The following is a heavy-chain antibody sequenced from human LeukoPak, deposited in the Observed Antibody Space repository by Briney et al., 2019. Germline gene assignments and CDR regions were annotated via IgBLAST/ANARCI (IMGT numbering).Heavy chain of an antibody. V-gene: IGHV3-7*03. CDR1: GFTFSSYW. CDR3: AKDGLYYDGSEHVYYFDS. Sequence: GGSLRLSCAASGFTFSSYWMTWVRQAPGKGLEWVANIKQDGSEEHYVDSVKGRFTISRDNSKNTLYLQMNSLRAEDTALYYCAKDGLYYDGSEHVYYFDSWGQGTLVTVSS. CDR2: IKQDGSEE. D-gene: IGHD3-22*01. J-gene: IGHJ4*02.